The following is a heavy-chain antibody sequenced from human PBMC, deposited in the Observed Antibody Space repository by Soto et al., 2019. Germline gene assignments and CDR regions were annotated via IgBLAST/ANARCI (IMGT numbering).Heavy chain of an antibody. J-gene: IGHJ6*03. CDR3: ARAQGYYDFWGGDNYYYYMDV. CDR2: IKQDGSEK. Sequence: EVQLVESGGGLVQPGGSLRLSCAASGFTFSTYWMSWVRQAPGKGLEWVANIKQDGSEKYYVDSVRGRFTISRDNAKNSLYLKMNSLRAEDTAVYYCARAQGYYDFWGGDNYYYYMDVW. V-gene: IGHV3-7*01. CDR1: GFTFSTYW. D-gene: IGHD3-3*01.